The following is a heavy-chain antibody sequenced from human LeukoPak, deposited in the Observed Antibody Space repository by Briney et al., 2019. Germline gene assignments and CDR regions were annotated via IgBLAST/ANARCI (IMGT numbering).Heavy chain of an antibody. Sequence: SETLSLTCTVSGGSISSYYWSWIRQPPGKGLKWIGYIYYSGSTNYNPSLKSRVTISVDTSKNQFSLKLSSVTAADTAVYYCARDRRKAAATVGWFDPWGQGTLVTVSS. V-gene: IGHV4-59*01. J-gene: IGHJ5*02. CDR3: ARDRRKAAATVGWFDP. CDR1: GGSISSYY. CDR2: IYYSGST. D-gene: IGHD2-2*01.